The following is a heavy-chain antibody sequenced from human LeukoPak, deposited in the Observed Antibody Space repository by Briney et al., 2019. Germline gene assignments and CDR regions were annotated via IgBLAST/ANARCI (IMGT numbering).Heavy chain of an antibody. CDR3: ARDDCGVFDAFDV. J-gene: IGHJ3*01. D-gene: IGHD2-21*01. Sequence: SETLSLTCTVSGGSISSHFWTWIRQAPGKRLEWLGYVSKSGSTNYNPSLQSRITISLDTSKNQFSLILTSVTAADTAVYFCARDDCGVFDAFDVWGQGTVVTVSS. CDR2: VSKSGST. CDR1: GGSISSHF. V-gene: IGHV4-4*08.